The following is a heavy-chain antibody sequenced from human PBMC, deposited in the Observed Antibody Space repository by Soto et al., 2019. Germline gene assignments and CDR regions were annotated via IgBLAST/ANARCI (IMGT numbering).Heavy chain of an antibody. J-gene: IGHJ6*02. CDR3: ASSVAKYYYYGMDV. V-gene: IGHV1-69*12. D-gene: IGHD5-12*01. CDR1: GGTFSSYA. CDR2: SIPIFGTA. Sequence: QVQLVQSGAEVKKPGSSVKVSCKASGGTFSSYAISWVRQAPGQGLEWMGGSIPIFGTANYAQKCQGRVTITADEPVSTADMELSSLRSEDTAVYYCASSVAKYYYYGMDVWGQGTTVTVSS.